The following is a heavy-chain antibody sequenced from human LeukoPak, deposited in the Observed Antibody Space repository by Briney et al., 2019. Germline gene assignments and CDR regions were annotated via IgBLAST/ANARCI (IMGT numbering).Heavy chain of an antibody. CDR3: ARVPPYCSTSTCYAPFDD. CDR1: GGTFSNFA. V-gene: IGHV1-69*13. D-gene: IGHD2-2*01. CDR2: IRPVFGAT. J-gene: IGHJ5*02. Sequence: ASVKVSCKASGGTFSNFAVSWVRQAPGQELEWMGVIRPVFGATMYAENFQDRVTITADESSGTAYMELSSLKFDDTAVYYCARVPPYCSTSTCYAPFDDWGQGTLVTVSS.